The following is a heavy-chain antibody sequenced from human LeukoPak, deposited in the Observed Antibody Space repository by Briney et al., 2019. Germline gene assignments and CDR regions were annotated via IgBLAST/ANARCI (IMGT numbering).Heavy chain of an antibody. D-gene: IGHD3-3*02. V-gene: IGHV3-23*01. CDR1: GFTFSNFA. CDR3: AKDDHFYPRTPGDY. J-gene: IGHJ4*02. CDR2: ISGSGSNI. Sequence: PGGSLRLSCAASGFTFSNFAMSWARQAPGKGLEWVSGISGSGSNIYYADSVKGRFTISRDNSKNTLYLQMNSLRAEDTAVYYCAKDDHFYPRTPGDYWGQGTLVTVSS.